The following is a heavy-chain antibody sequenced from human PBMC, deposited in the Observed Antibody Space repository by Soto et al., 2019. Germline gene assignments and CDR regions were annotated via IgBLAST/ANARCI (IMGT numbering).Heavy chain of an antibody. Sequence: PSETLSLTCTASGASIITDNYFWVWIRQSPRRGLELIGSISYSGRTYDNPSLQSRVTISIDASKNQFSLKLTSVTTADTAVYYCARRRASDYGGNHHPYYFDRWGQGALVTVSS. CDR1: GASIITDNYF. V-gene: IGHV4-39*01. J-gene: IGHJ4*02. D-gene: IGHD4-17*01. CDR3: ARRRASDYGGNHHPYYFDR. CDR2: ISYSGRT.